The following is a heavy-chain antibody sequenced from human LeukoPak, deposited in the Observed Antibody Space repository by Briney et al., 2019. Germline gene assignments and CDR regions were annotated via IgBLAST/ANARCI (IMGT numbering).Heavy chain of an antibody. D-gene: IGHD6-13*01. Sequence: PSETLSLTCAVYGGSFSGYYWSWIRQPPGKGLEWIGEINHSGSTNYNPSLQSRVTISVDTSKNQFSLKLSSVTAADTAVYYCARRPDYSSSWYSGRQAWFDPWGQGTLVTVSS. CDR1: GGSFSGYY. CDR3: ARRPDYSSSWYSGRQAWFDP. V-gene: IGHV4-34*01. CDR2: INHSGST. J-gene: IGHJ5*02.